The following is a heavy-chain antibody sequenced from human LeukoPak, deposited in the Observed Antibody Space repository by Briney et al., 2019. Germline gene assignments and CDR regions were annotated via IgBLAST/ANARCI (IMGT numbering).Heavy chain of an antibody. CDR2: IKQDGSEK. J-gene: IGHJ4*02. D-gene: IGHD3-10*01. CDR3: ARDGYATGSHDY. V-gene: IGHV3-7*01. CDR1: GFTFSNYW. Sequence: GGSLRLSCAASGFTFSNYWMSWVRQAPGKGLEWVANIKQDGSEKFYVDSVKGRFTISRDNAKNSLHLQMNSLRAEDTAVYYCARDGYATGSHDYWGQGTLVTVSS.